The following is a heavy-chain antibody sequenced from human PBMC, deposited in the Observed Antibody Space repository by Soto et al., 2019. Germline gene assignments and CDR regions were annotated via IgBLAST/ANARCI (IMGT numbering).Heavy chain of an antibody. D-gene: IGHD2-15*01. CDR2: INAGNGNT. V-gene: IGHV1-3*01. CDR3: ASQTTPSEIYYY. J-gene: IGHJ4*01. Sequence: ASVKVSCKASGYTFTGYVMHWVRQAPGQRLEWMGWINAGNGNTKYSQKFQGRVTITRDTSASAAYVELNSLRADDTAAYYCASQTTPSEIYYYWGHGTLVTVSS. CDR1: GYTFTGYV.